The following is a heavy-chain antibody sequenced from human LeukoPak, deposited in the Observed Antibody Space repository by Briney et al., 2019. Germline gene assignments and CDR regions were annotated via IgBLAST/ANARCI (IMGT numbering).Heavy chain of an antibody. CDR1: GGSFSGYY. V-gene: IGHV4-34*01. J-gene: IGHJ5*02. D-gene: IGHD6-19*01. Sequence: SETLSLTCAVYGGSFSGYYWSWIRQPPGKGLEWIGEINHSGSTNYNPSLKSRVTISVDTSKNQFSLKLSSVTAADTAVYYCASRVDIVATPLWYSSGWWATWGQGTLVTVSS. CDR2: INHSGST. CDR3: ASRVDIVATPLWYSSGWWAT.